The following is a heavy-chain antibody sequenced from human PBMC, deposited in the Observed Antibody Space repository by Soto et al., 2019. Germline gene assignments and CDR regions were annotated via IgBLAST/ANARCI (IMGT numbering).Heavy chain of an antibody. CDR1: GGSISSGGYY. V-gene: IGHV4-31*03. CDR2: IYYSGST. CDR3: ARTPEGYGDYSPQYNWFDP. Sequence: QVQLQESGPGLVKPSQTLSLTCTVSGGSISSGGYYWSWIRQHPGKGLEWIGYIYYSGSTYYNPSLKSRVTISVDTSKNQFSLKLSSVTAADTAVYYCARTPEGYGDYSPQYNWFDPWGQGTLVTVSS. J-gene: IGHJ5*02. D-gene: IGHD4-17*01.